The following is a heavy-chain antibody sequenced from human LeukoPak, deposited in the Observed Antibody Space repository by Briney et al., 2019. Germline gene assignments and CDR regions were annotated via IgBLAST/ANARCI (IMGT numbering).Heavy chain of an antibody. CDR2: ISGSGGSI. CDR1: GFTFSSYA. CDR3: ARDNSAEYGSGSSVLDY. V-gene: IGHV3-23*01. D-gene: IGHD3-10*01. J-gene: IGHJ4*02. Sequence: GGSLRLSCAASGFTFSSYAMSWVRQAPGKGLEWVSAISGSGGSIYYADSVKGRFTISRDNSKNTLYLQMNSLRAEDTAVYYCARDNSAEYGSGSSVLDYWGQGTLVTVSS.